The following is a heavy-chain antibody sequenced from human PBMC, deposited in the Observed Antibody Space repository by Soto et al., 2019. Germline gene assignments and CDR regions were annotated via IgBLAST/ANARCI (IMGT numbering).Heavy chain of an antibody. CDR1: GYTFTSYD. J-gene: IGHJ5*02. D-gene: IGHD4-17*01. Sequence: QVQLVQSGAEVKKPGASVKVSCKASGYTFTSYDINWVRQATGQGLEYLGWMNTNSGNTGYVRKFQGRVTMTRKTPTSTASMELSSLRSEDTAVYFCARGVKYGAYARWFDPWGQGTLVTVSS. V-gene: IGHV1-8*01. CDR2: MNTNSGNT. CDR3: ARGVKYGAYARWFDP.